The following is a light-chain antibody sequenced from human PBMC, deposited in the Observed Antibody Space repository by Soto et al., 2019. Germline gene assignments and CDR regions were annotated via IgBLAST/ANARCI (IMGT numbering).Light chain of an antibody. CDR3: SSYTSSSTRVV. V-gene: IGLV2-14*03. CDR2: DVT. J-gene: IGLJ2*01. CDR1: SSDVGGYNY. Sequence: QSALTQPASVSGSPGQSITISCTGTSSDVGGYNYVSWYQQHPGKAPKVMIYDVTNRPSGVSSRFSGSKSVNTASLTISGLQFEDEADYYCSSYTSSSTRVVFGGGTKLTVL.